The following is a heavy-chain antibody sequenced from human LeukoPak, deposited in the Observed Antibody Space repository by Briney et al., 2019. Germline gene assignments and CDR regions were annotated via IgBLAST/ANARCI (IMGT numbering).Heavy chain of an antibody. D-gene: IGHD2-15*01. Sequence: PGGSLRLSCAASGFTFSSYGMHWVRQAPGKGLEWVAVISYDGSNKYYADSVKGRFTISRDNSKNTLYLQMNSLRGEDTAVYYCVRDKYCGGRRCYFQFQYWGQGTLVAVSS. CDR1: GFTFSSYG. CDR3: VRDKYCGGRRCYFQFQY. J-gene: IGHJ1*01. CDR2: ISYDGSNK. V-gene: IGHV3-30*03.